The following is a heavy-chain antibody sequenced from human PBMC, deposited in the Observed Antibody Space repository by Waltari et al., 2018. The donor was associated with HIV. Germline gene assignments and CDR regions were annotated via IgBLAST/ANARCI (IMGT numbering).Heavy chain of an antibody. CDR2: TAPFFGV. V-gene: IGHV1-69*19. CDR1: GGAFDTFA. D-gene: IGHD1-26*01. J-gene: IGHJ3*01. Sequence: QAQLVQSGAATKKPGSSVTVSCPASGGAFDTFAFTWVRQAPGQGSEWLGGTAPFFGVIYAQDFNGRVTITSNPSTRTVFLELGGLRPDDTAVYFCAKSDFTELVRGQKAFDVWGQGT. CDR3: AKSDFTELVRGQKAFDV.